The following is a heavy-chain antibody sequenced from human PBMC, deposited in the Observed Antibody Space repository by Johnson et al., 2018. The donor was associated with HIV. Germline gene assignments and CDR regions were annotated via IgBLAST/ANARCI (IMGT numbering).Heavy chain of an antibody. D-gene: IGHD4-23*01. J-gene: IGHJ3*02. CDR2: ISGGST. CDR1: GFTFSASW. Sequence: EKLVESGGGVVQPGGSLRLSCAASGFTFSASWMNWVRQAPGKGLEWVSSISGGSTYYADSRKGRFTISRDNSKNTLYLQMNSLRAEDTAVYYCARVTLVLDIWGQGTMVTVSS. V-gene: IGHV3-38-3*01. CDR3: ARVTLVLDI.